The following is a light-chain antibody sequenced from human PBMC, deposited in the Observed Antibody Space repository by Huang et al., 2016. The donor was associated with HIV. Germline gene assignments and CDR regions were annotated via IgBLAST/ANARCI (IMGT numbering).Light chain of an antibody. CDR2: AAS. V-gene: IGKV3-15*01. CDR3: QQYNDFRST. CDR1: QIVSSH. J-gene: IGKJ3*01. Sequence: ETVMPQSPVTLAVSPGDRASLSCRSIQIVSSHLAWYQQKPGQAPSLLIYAASTRATGVPARFSGSGAGTEFTLTISTLQSEDSAVYYCQQYNDFRSTFGPGTRVEIK.